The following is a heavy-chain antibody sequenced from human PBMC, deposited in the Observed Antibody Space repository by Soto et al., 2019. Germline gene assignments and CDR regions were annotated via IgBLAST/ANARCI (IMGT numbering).Heavy chain of an antibody. Sequence: GGSLRLSCAASGFTFSSYAMHWVRQAPGRGLEWVAVISYDGSNKYYADSVKGRFTISRDNSKNTVYLQMNSLRAEDTAVYYCARDRSDSSRADSFDIWGQGTMVTVSS. D-gene: IGHD6-25*01. CDR2: ISYDGSNK. V-gene: IGHV3-30*14. CDR3: ARDRSDSSRADSFDI. CDR1: GFTFSSYA. J-gene: IGHJ3*02.